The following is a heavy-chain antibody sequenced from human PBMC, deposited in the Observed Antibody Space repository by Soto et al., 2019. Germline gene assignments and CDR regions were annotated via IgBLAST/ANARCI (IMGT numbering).Heavy chain of an antibody. V-gene: IGHV3-33*01. D-gene: IGHD5-12*01. J-gene: IGHJ6*02. Sequence: SLRLSCAASGFTFSSYGMHWVRQAPGKGLEWVAVIWYDGSNKYYADSVKGRFTISRDNSKNTLYLQMNSLRAEDTAVYYCARSDIVATDYYYGTDVWGQGTTVTVSS. CDR1: GFTFSSYG. CDR2: IWYDGSNK. CDR3: ARSDIVATDYYYGTDV.